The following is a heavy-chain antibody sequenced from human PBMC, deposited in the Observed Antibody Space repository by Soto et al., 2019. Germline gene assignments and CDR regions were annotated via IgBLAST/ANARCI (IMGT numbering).Heavy chain of an antibody. D-gene: IGHD3-10*01. CDR2: IYYSGST. CDR1: GGSISSGGYY. J-gene: IGHJ5*02. Sequence: TLSLTCPVSGGSISSGGYYWSWIRQHPGKGLEWIGYIYYSGSTYYNPSLKSRVTISVDTSKNQFSLKLSSVTAADTAVYYCARITMVRGGGWFDPWGQGTLVTVYS. V-gene: IGHV4-31*03. CDR3: ARITMVRGGGWFDP.